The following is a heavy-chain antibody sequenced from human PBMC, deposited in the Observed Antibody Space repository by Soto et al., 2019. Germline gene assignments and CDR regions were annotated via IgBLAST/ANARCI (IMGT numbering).Heavy chain of an antibody. CDR3: ARDSGYVYYYYYYGMDV. D-gene: IGHD5-12*01. CDR2: INAGNGNT. CDR1: GYTFTSYA. Sequence: GASVKVSCKASGYTFTSYAMHWVRQAPGQRLEWMGWINAGNGNTKYSQKFQGRVIITRDTSASTAYMELSSLRSEDTAVYYCARDSGYVYYYYYYGMDVWGQGTTVTVSS. V-gene: IGHV1-3*01. J-gene: IGHJ6*02.